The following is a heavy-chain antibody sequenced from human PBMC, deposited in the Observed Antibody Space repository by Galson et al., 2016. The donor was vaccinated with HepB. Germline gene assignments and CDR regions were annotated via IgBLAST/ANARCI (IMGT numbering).Heavy chain of an antibody. CDR2: IVPIFDTT. Sequence: SVKVSCKASGSIFSSYAISWVRQAPGQGLEWMGEIVPIFDTTNYAQNFQGRVTITADESTRTVYMELSSLRSEDTAVYYCARICIVGPTCDYWSQGTLVTVSS. J-gene: IGHJ4*02. D-gene: IGHD1-26*01. V-gene: IGHV1-69*13. CDR1: GSIFSSYA. CDR3: ARICIVGPTCDY.